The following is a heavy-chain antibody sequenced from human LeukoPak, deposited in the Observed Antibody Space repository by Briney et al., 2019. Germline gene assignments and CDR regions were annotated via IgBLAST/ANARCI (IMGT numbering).Heavy chain of an antibody. CDR1: GYTFTGYY. Sequence: ASVNVSCKASGYTFTGYYMHWVRQAPGQGLEWMGWINPNSGGTNYAQKFQGWVTMTRDTSISTAYMELSRLRSDDTAVYYCARGGELEPTYEPIDYWGQGTLVTVSS. J-gene: IGHJ4*02. D-gene: IGHD1-1*01. CDR3: ARGGELEPTYEPIDY. V-gene: IGHV1-2*04. CDR2: INPNSGGT.